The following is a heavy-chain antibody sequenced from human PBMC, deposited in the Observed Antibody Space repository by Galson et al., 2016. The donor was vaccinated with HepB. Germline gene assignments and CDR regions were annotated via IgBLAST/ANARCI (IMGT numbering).Heavy chain of an antibody. J-gene: IGHJ4*02. CDR3: ARVSGPWVGVPAAKVYFDF. Sequence: SLRLSCAASGFTFKYHAMSWVRQAPGSGLEWVAVISDGGTAHYADSVKGRFTISRDNSKNTVYLQMDSLRAEDRAEYHCARVSGPWVGVPAAKVYFDFWGQGTLVIVSS. CDR1: GFTFKYHA. V-gene: IGHV3-23*01. D-gene: IGHD2-2*01. CDR2: ISDGGTA.